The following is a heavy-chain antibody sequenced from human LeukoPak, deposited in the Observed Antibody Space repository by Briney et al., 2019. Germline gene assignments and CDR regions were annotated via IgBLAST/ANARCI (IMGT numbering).Heavy chain of an antibody. Sequence: GGSLRLSCTASGFTFSSYAMSWVRQAPGKGLEWVSSISDSGDTPYYADSVKGLFTISRDNSKNTLYLQMSSLRADDTAVYYCAKVPHYYYGSGSYQFDYWGQGTLVAVSS. CDR2: ISDSGDTP. D-gene: IGHD3-10*01. J-gene: IGHJ4*02. V-gene: IGHV3-23*01. CDR3: AKVPHYYYGSGSYQFDY. CDR1: GFTFSSYA.